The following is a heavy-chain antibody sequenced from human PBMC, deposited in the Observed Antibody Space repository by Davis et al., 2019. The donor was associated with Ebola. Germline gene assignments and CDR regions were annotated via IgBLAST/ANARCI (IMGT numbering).Heavy chain of an antibody. CDR2: MNPNSGNT. D-gene: IGHD2-15*01. V-gene: IGHV1-8*01. J-gene: IGHJ4*02. CDR3: ATLRRVGRYCSGGSCYSGGAHDY. CDR1: GYTFTSYD. Sequence: ASVKVSCKASGYTFTSYDINWVRQATGQGLEWMGWMNPNSGNTGYAQKFQGRVTMTRNTSISTAYMELSSLRSEDTAVYNSATLRRVGRYCSGGSCYSGGAHDYWGQGTLVTVSS.